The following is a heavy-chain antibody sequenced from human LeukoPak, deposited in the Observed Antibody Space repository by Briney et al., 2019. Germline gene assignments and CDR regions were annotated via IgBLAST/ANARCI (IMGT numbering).Heavy chain of an antibody. J-gene: IGHJ5*02. CDR2: IYYSGST. D-gene: IGHD3-10*01. CDR1: GGSTSSYY. Sequence: SETLSLTCTVSGGSTSSYYWSWIRQPPGKGLEWIGCIYYSGSTNYNPSLKSRVTISVDTSKNQFSLKLSSVTAADTAVYYCARAVWFYNWFDPWGQGTLVTVSS. CDR3: ARAVWFYNWFDP. V-gene: IGHV4-59*01.